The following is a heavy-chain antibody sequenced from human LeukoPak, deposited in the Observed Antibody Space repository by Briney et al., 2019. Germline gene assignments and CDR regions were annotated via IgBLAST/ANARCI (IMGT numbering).Heavy chain of an antibody. CDR3: AKTSHDILTGYYLGYFDY. V-gene: IGHV3-30*02. CDR2: VRYNGNDK. D-gene: IGHD3-9*01. CDR1: GFTFTAYG. J-gene: IGHJ4*02. Sequence: GGSLRLSCAASGFTFTAYGMQWVRQAPGKGLEGVAFVRYNGNDKYYADSVKGRFTISRDNSKNTLYLQMNSLRAEDTAVYYCAKTSHDILTGYYLGYFDYWGQGTLVTVSS.